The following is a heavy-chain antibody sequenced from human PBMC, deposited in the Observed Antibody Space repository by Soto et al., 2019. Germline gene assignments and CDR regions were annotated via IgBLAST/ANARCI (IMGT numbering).Heavy chain of an antibody. V-gene: IGHV1-58*01. J-gene: IGHJ4*02. CDR3: ASSTEGGSYFTAEFDX. D-gene: IGHD1-26*01. CDR2: IVVCSGNT. CDR1: GFTFTSSA. Sequence: SVKVSCKASGFTFTSSAVQWVRQARGQRLEWIGWIVVCSGNTNYAQKFQERVTITRDMSTSTAYMELSSLRSEDTAVYYCASSTEGGSYFTAEFDXWGQGTLVTVSX.